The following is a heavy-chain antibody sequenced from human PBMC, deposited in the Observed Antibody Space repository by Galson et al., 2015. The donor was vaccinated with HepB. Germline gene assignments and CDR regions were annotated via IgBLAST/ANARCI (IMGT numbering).Heavy chain of an antibody. V-gene: IGHV4-61*02. CDR1: GGSISSGSYY. D-gene: IGHD3-3*01. CDR2: IYTSGST. CDR3: ARVVPYDFWSGPSLLDY. Sequence: VSGGSISSGSYYWSWIRQPAGKGLEWIGRIYTSGSTNYNPSLKSRVTISVDTSKNQFSLKLSSVTAADTAVYYCARVVPYDFWSGPSLLDYWGQGTLVTVSS. J-gene: IGHJ4*02.